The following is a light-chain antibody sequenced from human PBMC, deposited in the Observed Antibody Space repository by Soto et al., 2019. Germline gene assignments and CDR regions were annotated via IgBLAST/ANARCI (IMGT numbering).Light chain of an antibody. Sequence: LMTQSPATLSVSPGERATLSCRASQNLRSSLAWYQQKPGQAPRLLIYGASTRATGIPARFSGSGSGTEFTLTISSLQSEDFEVYFCQQYNIWPQTFGQGTKVDI. CDR3: QQYNIWPQT. CDR2: GAS. V-gene: IGKV3-15*01. CDR1: QNLRSS. J-gene: IGKJ1*01.